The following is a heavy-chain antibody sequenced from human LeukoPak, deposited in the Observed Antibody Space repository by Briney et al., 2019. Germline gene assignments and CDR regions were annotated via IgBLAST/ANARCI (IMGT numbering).Heavy chain of an antibody. V-gene: IGHV1-69*05. CDR3: ACREGGALLSPKTKNFDY. D-gene: IGHD1-26*01. CDR1: GGTFSSYA. CDR2: IIPIFGTA. Sequence: SVKVSCKASGGTFSSYAISWVRQAPGQGLEWMGRIIPIFGTANYAQKFQGRVTITTDESTSTAYMELSSLRSEDTAVYYCACREGGALLSPKTKNFDYGARGTLVTVSS. J-gene: IGHJ4*02.